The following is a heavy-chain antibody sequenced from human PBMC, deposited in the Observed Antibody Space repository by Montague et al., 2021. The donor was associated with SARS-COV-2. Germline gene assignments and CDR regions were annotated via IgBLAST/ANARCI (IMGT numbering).Heavy chain of an antibody. CDR1: RDSISSHNYF. CDR2: VDYSGLT. Sequence: SEILSLTCTVSRDSISSHNYFWAWIRQPPGKGLEWIGSVDYSGLTFYNPSLESRVTISVDTSKKQFSLKVNSVTAADTAVYYCARGARQGYGFRLGSFDSWGQGTLVTVSS. J-gene: IGHJ4*02. V-gene: IGHV4-39*07. CDR3: ARGARQGYGFRLGSFDS. D-gene: IGHD3-10*01.